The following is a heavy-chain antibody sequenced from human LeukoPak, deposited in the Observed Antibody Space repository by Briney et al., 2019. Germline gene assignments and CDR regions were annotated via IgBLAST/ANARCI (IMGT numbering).Heavy chain of an antibody. CDR3: ARDHRYAFDN. D-gene: IGHD5-12*01. CDR2: VGISSGNT. Sequence: GGSLRLSCAASGFTFSDYSMNWVRQAPGKGLEWIAYVGISSGNTKYAESLKGRFTISGDSAKNSVFPQMSNLRVEDTAVYYCARDHRYAFDNWGQGTLVTVSS. J-gene: IGHJ4*02. V-gene: IGHV3-48*04. CDR1: GFTFSDYS.